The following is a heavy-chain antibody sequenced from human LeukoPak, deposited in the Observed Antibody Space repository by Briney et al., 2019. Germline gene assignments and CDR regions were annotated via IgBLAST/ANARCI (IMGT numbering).Heavy chain of an antibody. CDR3: ARGGYSAGFDY. Sequence: GGSLRLSCAASGFTLSTYWMLWVRQAPGKGLVWVSLINGNGSTTSYADSVKGRFTISRDNAKNTLDLQMNSLRDEDTAVYYCARGGYSAGFDYWGQGSLVTVSA. CDR1: GFTLSTYW. CDR2: INGNGSTT. D-gene: IGHD5-18*01. J-gene: IGHJ4*02. V-gene: IGHV3-74*01.